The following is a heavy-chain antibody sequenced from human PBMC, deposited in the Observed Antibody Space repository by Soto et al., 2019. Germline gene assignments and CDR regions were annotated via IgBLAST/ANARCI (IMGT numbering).Heavy chain of an antibody. D-gene: IGHD2-15*01. CDR1: GYTFTSYD. CDR3: ARVKKISLHSFDP. Sequence: GASVKVSCKASGYTFTSYDINWVRQATGQGLEWMGWMNPNSGNTGYAQKFQGRVTMTRNTSISTAYMELSSLRSEDTSVYYCARVKKISLHSFDPWGQGTLVTVSS. V-gene: IGHV1-8*01. J-gene: IGHJ5*02. CDR2: MNPNSGNT.